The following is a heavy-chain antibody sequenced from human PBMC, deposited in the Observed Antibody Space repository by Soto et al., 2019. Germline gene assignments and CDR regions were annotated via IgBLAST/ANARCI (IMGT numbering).Heavy chain of an antibody. D-gene: IGHD2-15*01. CDR2: ISSDGSDK. J-gene: IGHJ4*02. Sequence: QVQLVESGGGVVQPGRSLRLSCAASGFTFSNFGMHWVRQALGKGLEWVAAISSDGSDKYYSDSVKGRFTISRDNSKNTLFLQMTSLIVEYTAAYYCAKGSDVARQELDYWGQGTLVTVSS. V-gene: IGHV3-30*18. CDR3: AKGSDVARQELDY. CDR1: GFTFSNFG.